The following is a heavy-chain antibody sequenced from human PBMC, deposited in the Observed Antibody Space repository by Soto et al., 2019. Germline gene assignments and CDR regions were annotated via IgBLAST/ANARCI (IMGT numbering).Heavy chain of an antibody. CDR2: IYYSGSA. CDR3: ARGRGHYDSSGYHYPFDY. D-gene: IGHD3-22*01. J-gene: IGHJ4*02. Sequence: TETLSLTCTVSGGSISSYYWSWIRQPPGKGLEWIGYIYYSGSANYNPSLKSRVTISVDTSKNQFSLKLSSVTAADTAVYYCARGRGHYDSSGYHYPFDYCGPGSLVTVAA. V-gene: IGHV4-59*01. CDR1: GGSISSYY.